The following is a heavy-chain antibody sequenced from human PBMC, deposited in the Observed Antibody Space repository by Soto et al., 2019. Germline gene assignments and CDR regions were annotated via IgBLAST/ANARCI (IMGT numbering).Heavy chain of an antibody. V-gene: IGHV3-74*01. J-gene: IGHJ6*02. CDR2: IDSDGSST. CDR3: ARGRPYVMDV. Sequence: EVQLVESGGGLVQPGGSLRVSCAASGFTFGSYWMNWVHQAPGKGLVWVSRIDSDGSSTTYADSVKGRFTTSRDNAKNTLYLQMSSLRVEDTAVYYCARGRPYVMDVWGQGTTVTVSS. CDR1: GFTFGSYW.